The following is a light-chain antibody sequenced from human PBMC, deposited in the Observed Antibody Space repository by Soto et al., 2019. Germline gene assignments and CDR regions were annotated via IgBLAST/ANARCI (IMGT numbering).Light chain of an antibody. J-gene: IGLJ3*02. CDR3: SSFTGTTTWV. V-gene: IGLV2-14*01. Sequence: QSALTQPASVSGSPGQSITMFCTGTSNDIGGFNYVSWYQQHPGKAPKLIIYEVSNRPSGISNRFSDSKSANTASLTISGLQAEDEAEYYCSSFTGTTTWVFGGGTKLTVL. CDR1: SNDIGGFNY. CDR2: EVS.